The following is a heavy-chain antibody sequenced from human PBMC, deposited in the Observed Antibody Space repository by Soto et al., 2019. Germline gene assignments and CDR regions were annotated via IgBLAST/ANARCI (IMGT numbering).Heavy chain of an antibody. CDR2: MYYSGST. V-gene: IGHV4-30-4*08. Sequence: SETLSLTCTVSGGSIISGDYYWSWIRQPPGKGLEWIGYMYYSGSTHYNPSLKSRIAISVDTSKNQFSLKLSSVTAADTAVYYCAREATIAARLDSWGQGTLVTVSS. J-gene: IGHJ4*02. CDR3: AREATIAARLDS. D-gene: IGHD6-6*01. CDR1: GGSIISGDYY.